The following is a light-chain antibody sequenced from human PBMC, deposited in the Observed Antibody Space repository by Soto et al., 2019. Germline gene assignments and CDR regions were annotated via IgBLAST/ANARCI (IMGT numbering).Light chain of an antibody. V-gene: IGLV2-11*01. CDR2: DVS. J-gene: IGLJ2*01. CDR1: SSDVGGYNY. Sequence: QSALTQPRSVSGSPGQSVTISCTGTSSDVGGYNYVSWYQQNPGKAPKLMIYDVSKRPSGVPDRFSGSKSGNTASLTISGLQDEDEADYYCCSYAGSYTLEVFGGGTKLTVL. CDR3: CSYAGSYTLEV.